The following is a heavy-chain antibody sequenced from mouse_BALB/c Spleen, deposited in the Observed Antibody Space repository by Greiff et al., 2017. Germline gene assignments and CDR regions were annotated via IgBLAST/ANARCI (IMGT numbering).Heavy chain of an antibody. J-gene: IGHJ4*01. CDR3: ARHYSSYAMDY. D-gene: IGHD2-5*01. CDR2: ISSGGSYT. Sequence: EVKLVESGGDLVKPGGSLKLSCAASGFTFSSYGMSWVRQTPDKRLEWVATISSGGSYTYYPDTVKGRFTISRDNAKNTLYLQMSSLKSEDTAMYYCARHYSSYAMDYWGQGTSVTVSS. CDR1: GFTFSSYG. V-gene: IGHV5-6*01.